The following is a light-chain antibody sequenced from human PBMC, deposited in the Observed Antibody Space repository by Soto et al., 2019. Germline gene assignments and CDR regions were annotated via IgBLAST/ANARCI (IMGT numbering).Light chain of an antibody. J-gene: IGLJ1*01. CDR2: DVS. CDR3: SSYTSSSTLLYV. Sequence: QPALTQPAAVTGSHRQAIPISCTRTSSDVGGYNYVSWYQQHPGKAPKLMIYDVSNRPSGVSNRFSGSKSGNTASLTISGLQAEDEADYYCSSYTSSSTLLYVFGTGTKVTVL. V-gene: IGLV2-14*01. CDR1: SSDVGGYNY.